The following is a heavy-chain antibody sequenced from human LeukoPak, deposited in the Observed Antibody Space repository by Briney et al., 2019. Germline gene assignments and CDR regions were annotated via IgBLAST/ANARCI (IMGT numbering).Heavy chain of an antibody. Sequence: PSETLSLTCTVSGGSISSGDYYWSWIRQPPGKGLEWIGYIYYSGSTNYNPSLKSRVTISVDTSKNQFSLKLSSVTAADTAVYYCARGLELRVFHYYYYMDVWGKGTTVTVSS. CDR3: ARGLELRVFHYYYYMDV. D-gene: IGHD1-7*01. CDR1: GGSISSGDYY. CDR2: IYYSGST. V-gene: IGHV4-61*08. J-gene: IGHJ6*03.